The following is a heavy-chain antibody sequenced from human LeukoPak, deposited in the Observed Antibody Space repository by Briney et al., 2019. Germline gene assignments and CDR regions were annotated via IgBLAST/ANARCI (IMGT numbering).Heavy chain of an antibody. CDR2: TYYSGST. CDR1: GGSISSYY. CDR3: ARAVVVAATGWFDP. J-gene: IGHJ5*02. D-gene: IGHD2-15*01. Sequence: SETLSLTCTVSGGSISSYYWSWIRQPPGKGLEWIGYTYYSGSTNYNPSLKSRVTISVDTSKNQFSLKLSSVTAADTAVYYCARAVVVAATGWFDPWGQGTLVTVSS. V-gene: IGHV4-59*01.